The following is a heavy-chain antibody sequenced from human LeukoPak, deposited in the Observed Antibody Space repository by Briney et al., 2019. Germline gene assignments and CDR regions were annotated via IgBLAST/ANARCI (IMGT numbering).Heavy chain of an antibody. J-gene: IGHJ5*02. CDR1: GGSISNYY. D-gene: IGHD5-24*01. CDR3: ARHTAEKYNWFDR. Sequence: SETLSLTCTVSGGSISNYYWSWIRQPPGKGLEWIVYIYYSGSTNYNPSLKSRVTISVDTSKNQFSLKLSSVTAADTAVYYCARHTAEKYNWFDRWGQGTLVTVSS. CDR2: IYYSGST. V-gene: IGHV4-59*08.